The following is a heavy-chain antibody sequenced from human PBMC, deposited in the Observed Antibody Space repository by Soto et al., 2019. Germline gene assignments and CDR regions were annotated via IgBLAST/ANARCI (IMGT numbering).Heavy chain of an antibody. CDR2: IKSKTDGGTA. J-gene: IGHJ4*02. CDR1: GFTLSNAW. Sequence: EVQLVESGGGLVKPGGSLRLSCAASGFTLSNAWMHWVRQTPGKGLEWVGRIKSKTDGGTADYAAPVKGRFTISRDDSQNTLLLQMTSLNTEDTAVYYCCTDQGDSSSWYHFDYWGQGTSVTVSS. V-gene: IGHV3-15*07. D-gene: IGHD6-13*01. CDR3: CTDQGDSSSWYHFDY.